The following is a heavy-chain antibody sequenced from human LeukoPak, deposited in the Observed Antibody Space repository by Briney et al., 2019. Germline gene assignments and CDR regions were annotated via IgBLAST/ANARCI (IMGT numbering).Heavy chain of an antibody. J-gene: IGHJ4*02. D-gene: IGHD2-2*02. CDR3: ASEYCSSTSCYTGY. CDR1: GDSINNNNYY. Sequence: SETLSLTCTVSGDSINNNNYYWGWIRQPPGEGLEWIGNIYYNGRTYYSPSLKSRGTISVDTSNNQFSLKLNSVTAADTAVYYCASEYCSSTSCYTGYWGQGTLVTVSS. CDR2: IYYNGRT. V-gene: IGHV4-39*02.